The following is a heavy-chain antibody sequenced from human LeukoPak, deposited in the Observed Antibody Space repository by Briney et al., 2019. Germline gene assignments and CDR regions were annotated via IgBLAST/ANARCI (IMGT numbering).Heavy chain of an antibody. D-gene: IGHD6-6*01. J-gene: IGHJ6*02. V-gene: IGHV3-21*01. CDR1: GFTFSSYS. Sequence: GGSLRLSCAASGFTFSSYSMNCVRQAPGKGLEWVSSISSSSSYIYYADSVKGRFTISRDNAKNSLYLQMNSLRAEDTAVYYCARDSRSSSGHYYYGMDVWGQGTTVTVSS. CDR2: ISSSSSYI. CDR3: ARDSRSSSGHYYYGMDV.